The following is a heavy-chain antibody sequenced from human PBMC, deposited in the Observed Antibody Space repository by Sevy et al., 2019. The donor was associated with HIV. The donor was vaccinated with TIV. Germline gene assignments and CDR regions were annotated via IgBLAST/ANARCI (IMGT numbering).Heavy chain of an antibody. CDR2: INWNGGTK. Sequence: RQRGSLRLSCAVSGFTFENYGMSWVRQAPGKGLEWVTGINWNGGTKNYVDSVKGRFTISRDNAKNSLNLQMDSLRVEDTAVYYCARNTGFAYGDNWFDPWGQGTLVTVSS. J-gene: IGHJ5*02. CDR3: ARNTGFAYGDNWFDP. V-gene: IGHV3-20*04. CDR1: GFTFENYG. D-gene: IGHD5-12*01.